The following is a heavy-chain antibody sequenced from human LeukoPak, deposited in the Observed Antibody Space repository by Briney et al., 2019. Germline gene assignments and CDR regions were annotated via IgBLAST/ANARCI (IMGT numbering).Heavy chain of an antibody. J-gene: IGHJ5*02. D-gene: IGHD1-26*01. CDR1: GFTFSKYA. V-gene: IGHV3-74*01. CDR3: ARERVGATRNWFDP. CDR2: INSDGSST. Sequence: GGSLRLSCAASGFTFSKYAMHWVRQAPGKGLVWVSRINSDGSSTSYADSVKGRFTISRDNAKNTLYLQMNSLRAEDTAVYYCARERVGATRNWFDPWGQGTLVSVSS.